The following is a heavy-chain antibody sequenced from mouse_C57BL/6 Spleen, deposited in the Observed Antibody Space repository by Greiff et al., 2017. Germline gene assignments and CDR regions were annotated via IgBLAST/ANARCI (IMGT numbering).Heavy chain of an antibody. CDR2: IYPRDGST. Sequence: VKLQQSGAELVRPGASVKLSCTASGFNIKDDYMHWVKQRPEQGLEWIGWIYPRDGSTKYNEKFKGKATLTVDTSSSTAYMELHSLTSEDSAVYFCARDWDDAMDYWGQGTSVTVSS. V-gene: IGHV1-85*01. CDR3: ARDWDDAMDY. J-gene: IGHJ4*01. D-gene: IGHD4-1*01. CDR1: GFNIKDDY.